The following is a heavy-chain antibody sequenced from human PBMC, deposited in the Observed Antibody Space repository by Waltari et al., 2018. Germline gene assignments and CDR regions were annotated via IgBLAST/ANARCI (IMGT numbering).Heavy chain of an antibody. CDR3: ARNPPCASSSCSFFGMDV. V-gene: IGHV4-59*01. D-gene: IGHD6-19*01. J-gene: IGHJ6*02. CDR2: IYYSGTT. CDR1: GGSISSDY. Sequence: VQLQESGPGLVKPSETLSLTCTVSGGSISSDYWSWLRQSHEKGLEWIGHIYYSGTTNSNPSLKSRVTILIDTSKNQFSLRLSSVTAADTAVYYCARNPPCASSSCSFFGMDVWGQGTSVTVSS.